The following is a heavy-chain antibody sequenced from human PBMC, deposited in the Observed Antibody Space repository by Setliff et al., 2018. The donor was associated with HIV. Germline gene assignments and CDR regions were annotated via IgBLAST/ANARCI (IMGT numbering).Heavy chain of an antibody. CDR3: ARRLYFDISTGYSHFDD. CDR1: GESFSGYF. Sequence: SETLSLTCAVYGESFSGYFWSWIRQPPGKGLEWIGEINHSGSTNYNPSLKSRVTISVDTSKNQFSLTLSSVTAADTAVYLCARRLYFDISTGYSHFDDWGRGSLVTVSS. V-gene: IGHV4-34*01. J-gene: IGHJ4*02. CDR2: INHSGST. D-gene: IGHD3-9*01.